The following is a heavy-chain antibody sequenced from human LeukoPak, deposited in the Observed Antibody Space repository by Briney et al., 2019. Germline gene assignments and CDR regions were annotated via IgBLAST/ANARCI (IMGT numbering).Heavy chain of an antibody. CDR3: ATDRGWRTSGYYLYYFEY. D-gene: IGHD3-3*01. Sequence: GGSLRLSCAASGFTFSDYYMSWVRQAPGKGLEWVASIKHDGSEKYYVDSVRGRFTISRDNTMNSLYLQMSSLRAEDTAVYYCATDRGWRTSGYYLYYFEYWGQGTLVTYSS. CDR2: IKHDGSEK. J-gene: IGHJ4*02. V-gene: IGHV3-7*01. CDR1: GFTFSDYY.